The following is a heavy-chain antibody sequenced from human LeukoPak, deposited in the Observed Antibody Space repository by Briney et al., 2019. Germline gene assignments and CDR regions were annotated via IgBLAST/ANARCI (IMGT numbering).Heavy chain of an antibody. J-gene: IGHJ4*02. V-gene: IGHV3-21*01. CDR3: ARDSYPYYDSSFFGY. D-gene: IGHD3-22*01. CDR2: ISSSSSYI. CDR1: GFTFSSYS. Sequence: GGSLRLSCAASGFTFSSYSMNWVRQAPGKGLEWVSSISSSSSYIYYADSVKGRFTISRDNAKNSLYLQMNSLRAEDTAVYYCARDSYPYYDSSFFGYWGQGTLVTVSS.